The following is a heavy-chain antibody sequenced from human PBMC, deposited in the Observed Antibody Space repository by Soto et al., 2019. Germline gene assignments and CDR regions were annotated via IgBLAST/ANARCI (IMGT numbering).Heavy chain of an antibody. CDR1: GGSISSYY. J-gene: IGHJ3*02. CDR2: IHYSGSN. Sequence: QVQLQESGPGLVKPSETLSLTCTVSGGSISSYYWSWIRQPPGKGLEWIGYIHYSGSNNYNPSLNTRVTISVVTSKNQSALELSSVTAADTAVYYCASPLSSISSGWYFAFDIWGQGTMVTVSS. V-gene: IGHV4-59*01. D-gene: IGHD6-19*01. CDR3: ASPLSSISSGWYFAFDI.